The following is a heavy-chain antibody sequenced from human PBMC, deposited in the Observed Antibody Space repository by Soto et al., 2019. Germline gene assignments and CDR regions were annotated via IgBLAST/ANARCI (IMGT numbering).Heavy chain of an antibody. D-gene: IGHD3-22*01. Sequence: SVKVSCKASGGTFSSYAISWVRQAPGQGLEWMGGIIPIFGTANYAQKFQGRVTITADKSTSTAYMELSSLRSEDTAVYYCASAPYYYDSSGYSQKNWFDPWGQGTLVTVSS. CDR1: GGTFSSYA. V-gene: IGHV1-69*06. CDR2: IIPIFGTA. CDR3: ASAPYYYDSSGYSQKNWFDP. J-gene: IGHJ5*02.